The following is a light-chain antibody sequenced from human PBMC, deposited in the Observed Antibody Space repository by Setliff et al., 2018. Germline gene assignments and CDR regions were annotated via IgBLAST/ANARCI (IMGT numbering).Light chain of an antibody. V-gene: IGLV2-14*03. Sequence: LAQPASVSGSPGQSITISCTGTHSDIGGYNYVSWYQQHPGRAPKLIIYDVTNRPSGVSHRFSGSKSGNTASLTISGLQTEDEADYYCSSYTRATFVVFGGGTKVTVL. CDR2: DVT. CDR3: SSYTRATFVV. J-gene: IGLJ2*01. CDR1: HSDIGGYNY.